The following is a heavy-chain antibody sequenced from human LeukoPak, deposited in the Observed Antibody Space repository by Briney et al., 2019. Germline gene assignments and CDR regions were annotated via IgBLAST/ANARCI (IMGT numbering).Heavy chain of an antibody. CDR3: AREGGFCSGGSCYSS. J-gene: IGHJ4*02. CDR1: GGSIRNYY. D-gene: IGHD2-15*01. Sequence: SETLSLTFTVSGGSIRNYYWNWIRQPAGKGLEWIGYIYYSGSTNYNPSLKSRVTISVDTSKNQFSLKLSSVTAADTAVYYCAREGGFCSGGSCYSSWGQGTLVTVSS. V-gene: IGHV4-59*01. CDR2: IYYSGST.